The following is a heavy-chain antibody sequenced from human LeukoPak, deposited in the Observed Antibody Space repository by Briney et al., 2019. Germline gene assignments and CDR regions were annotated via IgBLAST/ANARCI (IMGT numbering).Heavy chain of an antibody. V-gene: IGHV1-18*04. CDR2: ISAYNGNT. J-gene: IGHJ5*02. D-gene: IGHD3-9*01. CDR1: GYTFTSYG. Sequence: GSVKVSCKASGYTFTSYGISWVRQAPGQGLEWMGWISAYNGNTNYAQKLQGRVTMTTDTSTSTAYMELRSLRSDDTAVYYCARDELTYYDILTGYYRESMRFDPWGQGTLVTVSS. CDR3: ARDELTYYDILTGYYRESMRFDP.